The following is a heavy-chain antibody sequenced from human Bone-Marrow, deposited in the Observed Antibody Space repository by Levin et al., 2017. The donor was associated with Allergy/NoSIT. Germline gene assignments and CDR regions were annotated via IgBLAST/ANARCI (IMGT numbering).Heavy chain of an antibody. V-gene: IGHV3-7*01. D-gene: IGHD3-10*01. Sequence: PGGSLRLSCAASGFTFSSYWMSWVRQAPGKGLEWVANIKQDGSEKYYVDSVKGRFTISRDNAKNSLYLQMNSLRAEDTAVYYCARVVNVVRGVITQYGMDVWGQGTTVTVSS. CDR3: ARVVNVVRGVITQYGMDV. J-gene: IGHJ6*02. CDR1: GFTFSSYW. CDR2: IKQDGSEK.